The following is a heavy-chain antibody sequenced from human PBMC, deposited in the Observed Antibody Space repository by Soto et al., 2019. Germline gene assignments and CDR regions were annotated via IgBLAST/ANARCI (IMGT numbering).Heavy chain of an antibody. CDR1: GASISRDTYS. CDR2: IHRSGST. CDR3: ASGPYKYFLN. Sequence: QLQLQESGAGPVKPSQTLSLTCAVSGASISRDTYSWNWIRQPPGKGLEWIGYIHRSGSTHYNPSLKSRVTISVDKSKNQFSLRLSSVTAADTAVYYCASGPYKYFLNWGLGTLVTVSS. D-gene: IGHD1-1*01. V-gene: IGHV4-30-2*01. J-gene: IGHJ1*01.